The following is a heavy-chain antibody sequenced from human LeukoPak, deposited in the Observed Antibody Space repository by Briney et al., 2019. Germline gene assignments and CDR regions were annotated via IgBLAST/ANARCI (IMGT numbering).Heavy chain of an antibody. CDR3: ARAGRLDWFDP. Sequence: GGSLRLSCGASGFTFSSYEMNWVRQAPGKGLEWVSYITSSGSNIYYADSVKGRFTISRDNAKNSLYLQMNSLRAEDTAVYYCARAGRLDWFDPWGQGTLVTVSS. D-gene: IGHD6-19*01. V-gene: IGHV3-48*03. CDR2: ITSSGSNI. J-gene: IGHJ5*02. CDR1: GFTFSSYE.